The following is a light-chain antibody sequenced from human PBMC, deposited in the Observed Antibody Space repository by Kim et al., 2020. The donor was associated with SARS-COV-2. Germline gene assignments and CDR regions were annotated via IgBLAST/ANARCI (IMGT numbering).Light chain of an antibody. CDR3: QQYNSSLLTYT. Sequence: EMVLTQSPGTLSMSPGERATLSCRGSQTVRNNYLAWYQQKPGQAPRLLIYGASTRATGIPDRFTGSGSGTDFTLTITGLAPEDSAVYFCQQYNSSLLTYTFGQGTKLEI. V-gene: IGKV3-20*01. CDR1: QTVRNNY. J-gene: IGKJ2*01. CDR2: GAS.